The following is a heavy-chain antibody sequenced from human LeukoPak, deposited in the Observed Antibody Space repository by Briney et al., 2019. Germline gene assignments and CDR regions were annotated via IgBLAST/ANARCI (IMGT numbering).Heavy chain of an antibody. D-gene: IGHD6-19*01. Sequence: PGGSLRLSSAAAGFSFTMYGIHWVRQAPGEVLEWVAVISTDGNNEYYVNSVKGRFTISRDNSKNTVYLQMTSLRTEDTAVYYCAKDQIGWAPGYVSGPLDQWGQGTLSPSPQ. J-gene: IGHJ4*02. CDR2: ISTDGNNE. CDR3: AKDQIGWAPGYVSGPLDQ. V-gene: IGHV3-30*18. CDR1: GFSFTMYG.